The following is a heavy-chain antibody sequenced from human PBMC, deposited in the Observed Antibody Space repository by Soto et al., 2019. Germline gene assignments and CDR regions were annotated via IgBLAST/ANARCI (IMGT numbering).Heavy chain of an antibody. J-gene: IGHJ4*02. Sequence: SGGSLRLSCAASRFTFSAYEMHWFRQAPGKGLEWVSYISTSGSTVYYADSVKGRFTVSRDNTRNSLYLQMDSLRDEDTALYYCVRYCGTTLCNGVATRTFDYWGQGTLVTVSS. CDR3: VRYCGTTLCNGVATRTFDY. V-gene: IGHV3-48*03. CDR2: ISTSGSTV. CDR1: RFTFSAYE. D-gene: IGHD5-12*01.